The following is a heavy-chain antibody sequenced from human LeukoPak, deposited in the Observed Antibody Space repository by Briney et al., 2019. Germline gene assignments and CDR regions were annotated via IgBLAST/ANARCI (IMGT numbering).Heavy chain of an antibody. Sequence: PGGSLRLSCAASGFTFSSYWMHWVRQAPGKGLVWVSRINSDGSSTSYADSVKGRFTISRDNAKNSLYLQMNSLRAEDTAVYYCARRITMIVVAADYWGQGTLVTVSS. V-gene: IGHV3-74*01. J-gene: IGHJ4*02. CDR2: INSDGSST. CDR1: GFTFSSYW. D-gene: IGHD3-22*01. CDR3: ARRITMIVVAADY.